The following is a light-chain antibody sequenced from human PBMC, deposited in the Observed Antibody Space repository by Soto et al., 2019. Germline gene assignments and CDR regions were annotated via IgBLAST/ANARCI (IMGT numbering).Light chain of an antibody. CDR3: QQYQSLPFT. CDR1: QSVSSN. V-gene: IGKV3D-15*01. J-gene: IGKJ3*01. CDR2: DIS. Sequence: ETVMTQSPATLSVSPGERATLSCRASQSVSSNLAWYQQKPGQPPRLLIYDISTRATGIPTRFSGSGSGTEFTLTISSLQSEDFAVYYCQQYQSLPFTFGPGTKVHIE.